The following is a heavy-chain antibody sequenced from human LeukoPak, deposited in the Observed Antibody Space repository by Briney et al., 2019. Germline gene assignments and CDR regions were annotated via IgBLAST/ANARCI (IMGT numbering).Heavy chain of an antibody. CDR3: ARVTRGSSSWYGYYFDY. CDR1: GYTFTSYD. Sequence: GASVKDSCKASGYTFTSYDINWVRQAPGEGLEWMGWMKPNSVNTGYAQKFQGRVTMTRNTSISTAYMELSSLRSEDTAVYYCARVTRGSSSWYGYYFDYWGQGTLVTVSS. D-gene: IGHD6-13*01. V-gene: IGHV1-8*01. J-gene: IGHJ4*02. CDR2: MKPNSVNT.